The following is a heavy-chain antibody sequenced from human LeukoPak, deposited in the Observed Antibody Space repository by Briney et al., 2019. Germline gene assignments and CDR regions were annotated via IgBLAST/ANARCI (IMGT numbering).Heavy chain of an antibody. CDR3: ARCSGWAFKN. Sequence: GGSPRLSCAASGFTFSSYSMNWVRQAPGKGLEWVSSISSSSSYIYYADSVKGRFTISRDNAKNSLYLQMDSLRAEDTAIYYCARCSGWAFKNWGQGTLVTVSS. D-gene: IGHD6-19*01. J-gene: IGHJ4*02. CDR1: GFTFSSYS. V-gene: IGHV3-21*01. CDR2: ISSSSSYI.